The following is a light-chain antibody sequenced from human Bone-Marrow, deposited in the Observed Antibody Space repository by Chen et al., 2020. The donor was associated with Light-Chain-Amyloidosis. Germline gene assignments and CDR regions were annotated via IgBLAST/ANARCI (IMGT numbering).Light chain of an antibody. CDR2: GAS. V-gene: IGKV3-20*01. J-gene: IGKJ1*01. CDR1: QTVNSNY. Sequence: EIVLTQSPGTLSLSTGERATVSCRASQTVNSNYLAWFQQKAGQARRLLNYGASSRATDIPDRFSGGGSRTDFTLTINRLEPEDCAVYYCQEYGRSPWTFGQGTRVEIK. CDR3: QEYGRSPWT.